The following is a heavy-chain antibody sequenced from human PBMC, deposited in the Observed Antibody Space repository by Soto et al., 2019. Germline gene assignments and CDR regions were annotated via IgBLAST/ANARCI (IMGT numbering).Heavy chain of an antibody. D-gene: IGHD3-16*02. V-gene: IGHV3-30-3*01. CDR2: ISYDGSNK. CDR1: GFTFSSYA. J-gene: IGHJ4*02. Sequence: VGSLRLSCAASGFTFSSYAMHWVRQAPGKGLEWVAVISYDGSNKYYADSVKGRFTISRDNSKNTLYLQMNSLRAEDTAVYYCARDLPTWGSYRYSTGTVFDCWGQGTLVTVSS. CDR3: ARDLPTWGSYRYSTGTVFDC.